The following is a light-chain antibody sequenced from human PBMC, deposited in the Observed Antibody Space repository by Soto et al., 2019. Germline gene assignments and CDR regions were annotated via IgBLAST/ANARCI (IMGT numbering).Light chain of an antibody. CDR3: RQRYSYPIT. CDR2: AAS. CDR1: QGISSY. J-gene: IGKJ5*01. V-gene: IGKV1-9*01. Sequence: DIQLTQSPSFLSASVGDRVTITCRASQGISSYLAWYQQKPGKAPKLLIYAASTLQSGVPSRFSGSGSGTEFTLTISSLQPEDFATYYCRQRYSYPITFGQGTRLEIK.